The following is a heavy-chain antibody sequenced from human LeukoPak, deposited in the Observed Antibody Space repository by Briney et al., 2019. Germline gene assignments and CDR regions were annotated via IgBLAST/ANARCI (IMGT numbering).Heavy chain of an antibody. V-gene: IGHV3-15*05. D-gene: IGHD1-26*01. CDR2: VKRKADGETT. J-gene: IGHJ4*02. CDR1: GFTFNSAW. Sequence: GGSLRLSCAASGFTFNSAWMSWVRQAPGKGLEWVGRVKRKADGETTDYAAPVKGRFTVSRDDSKTTLYLQMSSLKTEDTAVYYCTTLGALDYWGQGTLVTVSS. CDR3: TTLGALDY.